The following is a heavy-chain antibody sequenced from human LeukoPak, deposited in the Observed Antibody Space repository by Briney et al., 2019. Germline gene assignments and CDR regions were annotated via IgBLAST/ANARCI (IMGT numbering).Heavy chain of an antibody. CDR3: ASQRDIVATNFDY. CDR2: IYYSGST. V-gene: IGHV4-39*01. J-gene: IGHJ4*02. D-gene: IGHD5-12*01. Sequence: SETLSLTCTVPGGSISSSSYYWGWIRQPPGKGLEWIGSIYYSGSTYYNPSLKSRVTISVDTSKNQFSLKLSSVTAADTAVYYCASQRDIVATNFDYWGQGTLVTVSS. CDR1: GGSISSSSYY.